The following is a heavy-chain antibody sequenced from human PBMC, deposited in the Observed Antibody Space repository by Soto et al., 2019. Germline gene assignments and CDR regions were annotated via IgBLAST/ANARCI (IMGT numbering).Heavy chain of an antibody. V-gene: IGHV1-69*02. CDR1: GGSFSSYT. J-gene: IGHJ5*02. Sequence: QVQLVQSGTEVKKPGSSVKVSCRASGGSFSSYTFSWVRQAPGHGLEWMGRIIPVLGVANYAQNFQGRLTITADKSTSTAYMELTSLTSEDTAMYYCALGSRGLDPWGQGTLVTVSS. D-gene: IGHD1-26*01. CDR3: ALGSRGLDP. CDR2: IIPVLGVA.